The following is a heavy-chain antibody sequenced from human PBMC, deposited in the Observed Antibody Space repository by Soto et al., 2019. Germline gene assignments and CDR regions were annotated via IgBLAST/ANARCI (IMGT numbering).Heavy chain of an antibody. J-gene: IGHJ5*02. V-gene: IGHV4-31*03. CDR1: GGSISSAGYY. Sequence: SETLSLTCTVSGGSISSAGYYWSWIRQYPGKGLEWMGYIYSSGNTYYNPSLKSRISISLDTAKNQFSLTVRSVTAADTAVYFCARIIAAASNWFDPWGQGTLVTV. D-gene: IGHD6-13*01. CDR2: IYSSGNT. CDR3: ARIIAAASNWFDP.